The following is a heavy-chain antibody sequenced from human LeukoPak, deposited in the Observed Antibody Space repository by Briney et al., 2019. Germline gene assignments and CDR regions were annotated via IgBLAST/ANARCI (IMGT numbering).Heavy chain of an antibody. V-gene: IGHV3-66*02. CDR1: GFTVSSNY. D-gene: IGHD6-13*01. CDR3: AGTAAGTRWFDP. CDR2: IYSGGST. J-gene: IGHJ5*02. Sequence: GGSLRLPCAASGFTVSSNYMSWVRQAPGKGLEWVSVIYSGGSTYYADPVKGRFTISRDNSKNTLYLQMNSLRAEDTAVYYCAGTAAGTRWFDPWGQGTLVTVSS.